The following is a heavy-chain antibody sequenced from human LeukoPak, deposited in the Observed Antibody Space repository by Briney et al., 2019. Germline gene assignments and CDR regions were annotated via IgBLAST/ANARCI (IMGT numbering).Heavy chain of an antibody. CDR2: ISAYNGNT. CDR3: ARVRPGYSYGYIY. Sequence: ASVKVSCKASGGTFSSYTISWVRQAPGQGLEWMGWISAYNGNTNYAQKLQGRVTMTTDTSTGTAYMELRSLTSDDAAVYYCARVRPGYSYGYIYWGQGTLVTVSS. J-gene: IGHJ4*02. V-gene: IGHV1-18*01. D-gene: IGHD5-18*01. CDR1: GGTFSSYT.